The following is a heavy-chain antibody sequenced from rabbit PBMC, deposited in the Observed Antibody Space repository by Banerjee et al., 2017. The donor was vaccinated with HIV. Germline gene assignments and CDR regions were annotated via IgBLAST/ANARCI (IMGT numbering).Heavy chain of an antibody. CDR3: GRDRDGDAGYGSLAL. CDR1: GLDFSSTYW. Sequence: QQQLEESGGGLVKPGGSLTLTCKASGLDFSSTYWICWVRQAPGKGLEWIAYIYSDYGSTDYASWVNGRFTISLDNAQNSVFLQMTSLTAADTATYFCGRDRDGDAGYGSLALWGPGTLVTVS. D-gene: IGHD6-1*01. CDR2: IYSDYGST. V-gene: IGHV1S43*01. J-gene: IGHJ6*01.